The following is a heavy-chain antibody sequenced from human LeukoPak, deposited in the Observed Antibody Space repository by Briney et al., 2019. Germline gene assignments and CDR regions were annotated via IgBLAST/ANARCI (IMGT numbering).Heavy chain of an antibody. CDR1: GYTFTGYY. CDR3: AREPGSSSSGY. J-gene: IGHJ4*02. Sequence: SVKVSCKASGYTFTGYYMHWVRQAPGQGLEWMGWINPNSGGTTYAQKFQGRVTMPRDTSISTAYMELSRLRSDDTAVYYCAREPGSSSSGYWGQGTLVTVSS. D-gene: IGHD6-6*01. V-gene: IGHV1-2*02. CDR2: INPNSGGT.